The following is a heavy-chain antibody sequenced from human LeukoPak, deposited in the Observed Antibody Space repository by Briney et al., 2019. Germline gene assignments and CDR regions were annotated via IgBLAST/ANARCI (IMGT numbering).Heavy chain of an antibody. V-gene: IGHV6-1*01. CDR2: TYYRSKWYN. CDR3: ARTRHDISGFGFEY. Sequence: SQTLSLTCAISGDRFSSNSLAWNWIGHSASRGLNWLERTYYRSKWYNEYAVSVQSRITFNPDTSKNQLSLQLNSVTPEDTAVYYCARTRHDISGFGFEYWGQGILVTVSS. J-gene: IGHJ4*02. CDR1: GDRFSSNSLA. D-gene: IGHD3-22*01.